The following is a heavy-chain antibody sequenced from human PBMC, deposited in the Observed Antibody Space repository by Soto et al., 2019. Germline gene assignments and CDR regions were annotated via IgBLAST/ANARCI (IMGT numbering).Heavy chain of an antibody. CDR3: ARDKNGAFDY. Sequence: PGGSLRLSCAASGLTFDNYAMNWVRQAPGKGLEWVSAISGSGHSTYYADSVKGRFTISRDNAKYSVCLQMNSLRDEDMAVYYCARDKNGAFDYWGRGALVPVSS. D-gene: IGHD3-10*01. CDR2: ISGSGHST. V-gene: IGHV3-23*01. J-gene: IGHJ4*02. CDR1: GLTFDNYA.